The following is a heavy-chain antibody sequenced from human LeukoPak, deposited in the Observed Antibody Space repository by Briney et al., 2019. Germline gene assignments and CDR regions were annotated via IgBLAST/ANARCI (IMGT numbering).Heavy chain of an antibody. J-gene: IGHJ4*02. CDR1: GYTFTSYD. CDR3: AVDSNKYDILTGYYQ. D-gene: IGHD3-9*01. V-gene: IGHV1-8*01. CDR2: MNPNSGNT. Sequence: ASVKVSCKASGYTFTSYDINWVRQATGQGLEWMGWMNPNSGNTGYAQKFQGRVTMTRNTSISTAYMELSRLRSDDTAVYYCAVDSNKYDILTGYYQWGQGTLVTVSS.